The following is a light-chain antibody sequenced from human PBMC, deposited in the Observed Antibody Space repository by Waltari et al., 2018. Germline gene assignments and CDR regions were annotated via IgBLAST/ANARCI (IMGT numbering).Light chain of an antibody. CDR3: QHDYNPPLT. CDR2: RAS. Sequence: DIQMTQSPPSPSASVGDRATINCRASENVNNYLNWYHQQPGKAPKLLIYRASTLQSGVPSRFSGSRSGTDYTFTISSLQSGDVGNYYCQHDYNPPLTFGGGTKVEIE. J-gene: IGKJ4*01. CDR1: ENVNNY. V-gene: IGKV1-39*01.